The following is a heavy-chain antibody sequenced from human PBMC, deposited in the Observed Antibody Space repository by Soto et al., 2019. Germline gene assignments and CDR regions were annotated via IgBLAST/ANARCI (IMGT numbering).Heavy chain of an antibody. D-gene: IGHD4-17*01. Sequence: QVQLVQSGAEVKKPGASVKVSCKASGYIFTNYDINWVRQATGQGLEYLGWINPNSGNTGYVQKFKGRVTMTRNTSINIAYIHLNSLRSEDTAVYYCARGIMYGDYSMWFDPWGQGTLVTVSS. CDR2: INPNSGNT. CDR3: ARGIMYGDYSMWFDP. J-gene: IGHJ5*02. CDR1: GYIFTNYD. V-gene: IGHV1-8*01.